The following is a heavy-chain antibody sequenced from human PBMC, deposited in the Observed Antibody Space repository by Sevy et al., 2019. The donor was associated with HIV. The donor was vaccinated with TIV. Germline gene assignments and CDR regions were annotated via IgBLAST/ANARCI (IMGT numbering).Heavy chain of an antibody. J-gene: IGHJ6*02. CDR1: GFTFSSYA. Sequence: GGSLRLSCAASGFTFSSYAMHWVRQAPGKGLEWVAVISYDGSNKYYADSVKGRFTISRDNSKNTLYLQMNSLRAEDTAVYYCARAYCTNGVCYPHYYYYYGIDVWGQGTTVTVSS. CDR3: ARAYCTNGVCYPHYYYYYGIDV. V-gene: IGHV3-30-3*01. D-gene: IGHD2-8*01. CDR2: ISYDGSNK.